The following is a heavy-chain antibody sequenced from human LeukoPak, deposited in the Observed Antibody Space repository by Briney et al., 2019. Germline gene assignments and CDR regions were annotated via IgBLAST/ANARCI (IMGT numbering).Heavy chain of an antibody. CDR3: ARGRYCDGGNCYSVSAY. V-gene: IGHV3-7*01. CDR1: GFTVSSNY. Sequence: PGGSLRLSCAASGFTVSSNYMSWVRQAPGKGLEWVANIQQDASEKYYVDSVKGRFTISRDNAKNSLYLQMNSLRAEDTAVYYCARGRYCDGGNCYSVSAYWGQGTLVTVSS. D-gene: IGHD2-15*01. J-gene: IGHJ4*02. CDR2: IQQDASEK.